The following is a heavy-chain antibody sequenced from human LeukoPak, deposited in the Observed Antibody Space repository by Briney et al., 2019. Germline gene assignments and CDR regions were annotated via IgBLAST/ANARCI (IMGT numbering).Heavy chain of an antibody. CDR2: INPNNGDT. V-gene: IGHV1-2*02. D-gene: IGHD3-10*01. J-gene: IGHJ4*02. Sequence: ASVKVSCKASGYTFSGYYMHWVRQAPGQGLEWMGWINPNNGDTKFAQRFQGRVTMTRDTSISTVYMELSSLRSEDTAVYYCAREVYYGSGNDWGQGTLVTVSS. CDR3: AREVYYGSGND. CDR1: GYTFSGYY.